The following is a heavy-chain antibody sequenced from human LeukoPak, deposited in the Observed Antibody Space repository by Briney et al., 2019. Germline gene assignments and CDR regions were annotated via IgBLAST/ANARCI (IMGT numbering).Heavy chain of an antibody. Sequence: ASVKVSCKASGYTFTDYYMHWVRQAPGQGFEWMGWINPNSGDTNYAQKFQGRVTMTRDTSISTAHMELSWLRSDDTAVYYCARANFLYCSSTTCLFDYWGQGTLVIVSS. CDR3: ARANFLYCSSTTCLFDY. CDR2: INPNSGDT. D-gene: IGHD2-2*01. V-gene: IGHV1-2*02. CDR1: GYTFTDYY. J-gene: IGHJ4*02.